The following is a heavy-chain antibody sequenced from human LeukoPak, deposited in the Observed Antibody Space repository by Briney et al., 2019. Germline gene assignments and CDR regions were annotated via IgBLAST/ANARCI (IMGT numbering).Heavy chain of an antibody. CDR2: ISAYNGNT. J-gene: IGHJ4*02. D-gene: IGHD3-22*01. V-gene: IGHV1-18*01. CDR3: ARVAHYYDSSGYYWFDY. Sequence: ASVKVSCKASDYTFTSYGISWVRQAPGQGLEWMGWISAYNGNTNYAQKLQGRVTMTTDTSTSTAYMELRSLRSDDTAVYYCARVAHYYDSSGYYWFDYWGQGTLVTVSS. CDR1: DYTFTSYG.